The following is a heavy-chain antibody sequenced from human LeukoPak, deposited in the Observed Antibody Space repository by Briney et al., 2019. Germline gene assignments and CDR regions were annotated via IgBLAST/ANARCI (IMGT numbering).Heavy chain of an antibody. D-gene: IGHD2-2*01. Sequence: GGSLRLSCAASGFTFSSYAMSWVRQAPGKGLEWVSAISGSGGSTYYADSVEGRFTISRDNSKNTLYLQMNSLRAEDTAVYYCAKAPDIVVVPAAIDYWGQGTLVTVSS. J-gene: IGHJ4*02. CDR3: AKAPDIVVVPAAIDY. V-gene: IGHV3-23*01. CDR1: GFTFSSYA. CDR2: ISGSGGST.